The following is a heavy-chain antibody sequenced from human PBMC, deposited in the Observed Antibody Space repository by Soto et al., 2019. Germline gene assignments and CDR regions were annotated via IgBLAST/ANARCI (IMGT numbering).Heavy chain of an antibody. Sequence: SETLSLTCTVSGGSISSYYWSWIRQPPGKGLEWIGYIYYSGSTNYNPSLKSRVTISVDTSKNRFSLKLSSVTAADTAVYYCARAAHTLDIVVVPAAPSPYYFDYWGQGTLVTVSS. V-gene: IGHV4-59*01. CDR3: ARAAHTLDIVVVPAAPSPYYFDY. CDR1: GGSISSYY. CDR2: IYYSGST. J-gene: IGHJ4*02. D-gene: IGHD2-2*01.